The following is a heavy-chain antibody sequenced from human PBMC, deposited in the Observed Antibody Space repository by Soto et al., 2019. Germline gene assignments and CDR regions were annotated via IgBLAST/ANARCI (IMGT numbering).Heavy chain of an antibody. CDR1: GYTFSSNW. D-gene: IGHD3-16*01. V-gene: IGHV5-51*01. CDR2: IYPGDSET. CDR3: ARLLDPWGEPHYFYS. Sequence: PGESLKISCQTSGYTFSSNWIGWVRQMPGKGLEWMGIIYPGDSETRYSPSFQGQVTISADRSFSTAYLQWTSLQASDXAMYXCARLLDPWGEPHYFYSWGXXTMVTVPQ. J-gene: IGHJ5*01.